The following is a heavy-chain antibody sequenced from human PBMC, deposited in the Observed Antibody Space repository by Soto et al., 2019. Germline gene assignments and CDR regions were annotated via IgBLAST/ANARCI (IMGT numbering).Heavy chain of an antibody. CDR2: TRNKANSYTT. J-gene: IGHJ4*02. CDR3: ARVRGRGRKYYFDY. Sequence: GGSLRLSCAASGFTFSDHYMDWVRQAPGKGLEWVGRTRNKANSYTTEYAASVKGRFTISRDDSKNSLYLQMNSLKTEDTAVYYCARVRGRGRKYYFDYWGQGTLVTVSS. CDR1: GFTFSDHY. V-gene: IGHV3-72*01. D-gene: IGHD2-15*01.